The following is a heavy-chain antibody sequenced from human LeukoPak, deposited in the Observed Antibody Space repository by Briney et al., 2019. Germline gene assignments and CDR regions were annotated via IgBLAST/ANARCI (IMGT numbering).Heavy chain of an antibody. CDR1: GFAFASYA. CDR2: ISESGSQT. Sequence: GGSLRLSCAASGFAFASYAMGWVRQPPGKGLEWVSTISESGSQTRYADSVQGRFTISRGNSKNTLHLQMNNLRAEDTAIYYCDGSDFWGQGTLVTVSS. D-gene: IGHD3/OR15-3a*01. CDR3: DGSDF. V-gene: IGHV3-23*01. J-gene: IGHJ4*02.